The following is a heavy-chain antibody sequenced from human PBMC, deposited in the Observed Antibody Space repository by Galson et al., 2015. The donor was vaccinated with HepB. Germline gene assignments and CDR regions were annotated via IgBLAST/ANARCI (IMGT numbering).Heavy chain of an antibody. CDR1: GFTFSSYA. V-gene: IGHV3-23*01. D-gene: IGHD3-10*01. J-gene: IGHJ4*02. Sequence: SLRLSCAASGFTFSSYAMSWVRQAPGKGLEWVSAISGSGGSTYYADSVKGRFTISRDNSKNTLYLQMNSLRAEGTAVYYCAKGEYGSGSYRFDYWGQGTLVTVSS. CDR3: AKGEYGSGSYRFDY. CDR2: ISGSGGST.